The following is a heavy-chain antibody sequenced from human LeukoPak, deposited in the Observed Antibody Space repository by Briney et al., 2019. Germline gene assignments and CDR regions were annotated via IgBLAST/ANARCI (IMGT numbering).Heavy chain of an antibody. CDR3: ARDQGGNPSY. Sequence: ASVKVSCKASGYTFTNYAMHWVRQAPGQRLEWMGGSNAGNGNTKYSKEFQGRVTMTRDTSTSTVYMELSSLRSEDTAVYYCARDQGGNPSYWGQGTLVTVSS. V-gene: IGHV1-3*02. CDR1: GYTFTNYA. D-gene: IGHD4-23*01. CDR2: SNAGNGNT. J-gene: IGHJ4*02.